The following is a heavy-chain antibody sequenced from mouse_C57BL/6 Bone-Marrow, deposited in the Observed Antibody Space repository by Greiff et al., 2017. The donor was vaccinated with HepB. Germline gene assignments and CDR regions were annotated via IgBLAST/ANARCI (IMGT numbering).Heavy chain of an antibody. CDR2: IDPSDSET. Sequence: VQLQQPGAELVRPGSSVKLSCKASGYTFTSYWMHWVKQRPIQGLEWIGNIDPSDSETHYNQKFKDKATLTVDKSSSTAYMQLSSLTSEDSAVYYCASRYGYDAYWYFDVWGTGTTVTVSS. CDR1: GYTFTSYW. D-gene: IGHD2-2*01. V-gene: IGHV1-52*01. CDR3: ASRYGYDAYWYFDV. J-gene: IGHJ1*03.